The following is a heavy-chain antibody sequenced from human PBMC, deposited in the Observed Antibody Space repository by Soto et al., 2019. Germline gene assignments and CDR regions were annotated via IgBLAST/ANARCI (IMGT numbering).Heavy chain of an antibody. CDR1: GGTFSSYA. D-gene: IGHD1-7*01. CDR2: IIPIFGTA. V-gene: IGHV1-69*13. CDR3: AKDLTATTRAFDY. J-gene: IGHJ4*02. Sequence: ASVKVSCKASGGTFSSYAISWVQQAPGQGLEWMGGIIPIFGTANYAQKFQGRVTITADESTSTAYMELNSLRSEDTAVYYCAKDLTATTRAFDYWGQGTLVTVSP.